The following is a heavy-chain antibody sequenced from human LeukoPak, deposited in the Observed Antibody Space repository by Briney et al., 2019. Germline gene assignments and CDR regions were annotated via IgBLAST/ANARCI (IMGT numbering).Heavy chain of an antibody. CDR1: GGSISSYY. Sequence: SETLSLTCTVSGGSISSYYWSWIRQPPGKGLEWIGYIYYSGSTNYNPSLKSRVTISVNPSKNQFSLKLSSVTAADTAVYYCARGPYCGGDCYTFDYWGQGTLVTVSS. J-gene: IGHJ4*02. V-gene: IGHV4-59*01. CDR3: ARGPYCGGDCYTFDY. CDR2: IYYSGST. D-gene: IGHD2-21*02.